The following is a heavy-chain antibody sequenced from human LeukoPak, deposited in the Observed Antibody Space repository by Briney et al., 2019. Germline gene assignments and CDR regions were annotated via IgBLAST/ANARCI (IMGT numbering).Heavy chain of an antibody. D-gene: IGHD3-3*01. V-gene: IGHV3-21*01. J-gene: IGHJ3*02. Sequence: GGSLTLSCAASGFTFSSYSMNWVRQAPGKGLEWVSSISSSSSYIYYADSVKGRFTISRDNAKNSLYLQMNSLRAEDTAVYYCATSAILAISGAFDIWGQGTMVTVSS. CDR2: ISSSSSYI. CDR1: GFTFSSYS. CDR3: ATSAILAISGAFDI.